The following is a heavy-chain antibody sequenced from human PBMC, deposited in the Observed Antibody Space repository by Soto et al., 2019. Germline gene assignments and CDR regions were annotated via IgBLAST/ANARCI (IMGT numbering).Heavy chain of an antibody. CDR1: GGYITIEDYY. J-gene: IGHJ6*02. CDR2: TYYTGTT. V-gene: IGHV4-30-4*01. Sequence: SETLALTCTASGGYITIEDYYWSWIRQAPGKGLEWIGFTYYTGTTYGNPSLKSRVTMSVDPSRTRFSLRLSSVTAADTAVYYCARGYYYYGMDVWGQGTTVTVSS. CDR3: ARGYYYYGMDV.